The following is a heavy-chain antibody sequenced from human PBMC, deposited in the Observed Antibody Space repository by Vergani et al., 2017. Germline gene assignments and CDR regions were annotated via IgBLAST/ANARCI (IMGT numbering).Heavy chain of an antibody. V-gene: IGHV3-30*02. J-gene: IGHJ6*02. CDR1: GFTFSSYG. Sequence: QVELVESGGGVVQPGGSLRLSCVASGFTFSSYGIHWVRQAPGKGLQWVAFIRFDGNKKYFADSVRGRLTLSRDNSRNTLYLQMNSLRVEDTAVYYCAKGWDTPMVPLAMDGWGQGTTVTVSS. CDR3: AKGWDTPMVPLAMDG. CDR2: IRFDGNKK. D-gene: IGHD5-18*01.